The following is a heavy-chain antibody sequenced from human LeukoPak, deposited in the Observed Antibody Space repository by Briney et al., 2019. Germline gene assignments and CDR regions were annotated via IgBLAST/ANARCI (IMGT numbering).Heavy chain of an antibody. Sequence: SETLSLTCTVSGYSISSGYYWVWIRQPPGKGLEWIGSIYRSGSTNYNPSLKSRVTISIDTSNNQFSLKLTSVTAADTAVYYCAGGLVPYSYYYMDIWGKGTTVTISS. V-gene: IGHV4-38-2*02. CDR2: IYRSGST. J-gene: IGHJ6*03. CDR3: AGGLVPYSYYYMDI. CDR1: GYSISSGYY. D-gene: IGHD3/OR15-3a*01.